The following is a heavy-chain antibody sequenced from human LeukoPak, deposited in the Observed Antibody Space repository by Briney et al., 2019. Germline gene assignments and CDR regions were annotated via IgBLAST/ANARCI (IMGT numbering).Heavy chain of an antibody. D-gene: IGHD3-16*01. CDR2: IKQDGSEK. CDR3: AKDRRAGGLTWGYYYYYMDV. J-gene: IGHJ6*03. CDR1: GFTFSSYW. Sequence: GGSLRLSCAASGFTFSSYWMSWVRQAPGKGLEWVANIKQDGSEKYYVDSVKGRFTISRDNAKNSLYLQMNSLRAEDTAVYYCAKDRRAGGLTWGYYYYYMDVWGKGTTVTISS. V-gene: IGHV3-7*01.